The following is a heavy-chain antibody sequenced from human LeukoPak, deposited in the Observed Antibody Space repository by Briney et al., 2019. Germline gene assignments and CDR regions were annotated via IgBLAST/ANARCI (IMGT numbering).Heavy chain of an antibody. CDR2: IYYSGST. CDR1: GGSISSYY. J-gene: IGHJ4*02. V-gene: IGHV4-59*01. D-gene: IGHD6-19*01. Sequence: SETLSLTCTVSGGSISSYYWSWIRQPPGKGLEWIGYIYYSGSTNYNPSLKSRVTISVDTSKNQFSLKLSSVTAADTAVYYCARCVPAEYSSGWYVDYWGQGTLVTVSS. CDR3: ARCVPAEYSSGWYVDY.